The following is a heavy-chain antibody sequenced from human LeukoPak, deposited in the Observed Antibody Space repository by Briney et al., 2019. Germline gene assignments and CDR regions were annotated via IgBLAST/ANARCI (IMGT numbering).Heavy chain of an antibody. J-gene: IGHJ4*02. D-gene: IGHD3-22*01. CDR2: TNQDGSEK. CDR1: GFTFSSCW. Sequence: GGSLRLSCAASGFTFSSCWMTWVRQAPGKGLEWVANTNQDGSEKYFVDSVKGRFTISRDNAKNSLYLQMNSLRAEDTAVYYCARDLYRIVVVPHYFDSWGQGTLVTVSS. CDR3: ARDLYRIVVVPHYFDS. V-gene: IGHV3-7*01.